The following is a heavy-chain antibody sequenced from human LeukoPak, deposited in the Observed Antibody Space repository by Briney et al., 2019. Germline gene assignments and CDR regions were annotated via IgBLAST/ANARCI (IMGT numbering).Heavy chain of an antibody. CDR3: AKSEGGPVYYYDSSGYFY. J-gene: IGHJ4*02. D-gene: IGHD3-22*01. CDR1: GFTFSSYW. CDR2: IKQDGSEK. V-gene: IGHV3-7*01. Sequence: GGSLRLSCAASGFTFSSYWVSWVRQAPGKGLEWVANIKQDGSEKYYADSVKGRFTISRDNSKNTLYLQMNSLRAEDTAVYYCAKSEGGPVYYYDSSGYFYWGQGTLVTVSS.